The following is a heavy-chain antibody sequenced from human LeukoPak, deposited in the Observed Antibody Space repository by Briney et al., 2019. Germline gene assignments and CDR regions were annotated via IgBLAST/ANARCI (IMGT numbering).Heavy chain of an antibody. CDR3: AKSLYGGCDY. V-gene: IGHV3-23*01. J-gene: IGHJ4*02. D-gene: IGHD3-16*02. CDR2: ISGGGGST. Sequence: GGSLRLSCAASGFTFSNYGMHWVRQAPGKGLEWVSGISGGGGSTYYADSVKGRFTIFRDNSKNTVYLQMNSLRVEDTAVYYCAKSLYGGCDYWGQGTVVTVSS. CDR1: GFTFSNYG.